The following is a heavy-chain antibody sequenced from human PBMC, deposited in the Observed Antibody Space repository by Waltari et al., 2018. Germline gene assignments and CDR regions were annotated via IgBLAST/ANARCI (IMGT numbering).Heavy chain of an antibody. Sequence: QVQLVQSGAEVKKPGSSVKVSCKASGGTFSSYAISWVRQAPGQGLEGMGWISPILGTANDAQKFQGRVTITADESTSTAYMELSSLRSEDTAVYYCASTSSSSRRYYYYGMDVWGQGTTVTVSS. CDR3: ASTSSSSRRYYYYGMDV. V-gene: IGHV1-69*01. CDR2: ISPILGTA. J-gene: IGHJ6*02. CDR1: GGTFSSYA. D-gene: IGHD6-6*01.